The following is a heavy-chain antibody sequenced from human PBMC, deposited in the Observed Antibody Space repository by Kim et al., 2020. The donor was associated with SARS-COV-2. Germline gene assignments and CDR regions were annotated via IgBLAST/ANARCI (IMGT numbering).Heavy chain of an antibody. Sequence: GGSLRLSCAASGFTFSSYEMNWVRQAPGKGLEWVSYISSSGGTIYYADSVKGRFTVSRDNAKNSLYLQMNSLRAEDTAVYYCARANSGYDSAHNYYYHYGLDVRGQGTTVTVSS. D-gene: IGHD5-12*01. CDR2: ISSSGGTI. CDR3: ARANSGYDSAHNYYYHYGLDV. V-gene: IGHV3-48*03. J-gene: IGHJ6*02. CDR1: GFTFSSYE.